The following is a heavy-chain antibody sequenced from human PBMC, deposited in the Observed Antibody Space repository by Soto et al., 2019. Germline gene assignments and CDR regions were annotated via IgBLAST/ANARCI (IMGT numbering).Heavy chain of an antibody. V-gene: IGHV4-31*03. CDR3: ARAAGTIFGVVTSPVRY. CDR1: GGSISSGGYY. Sequence: SETLSLTCTVSGGSISSGGYYWNWIRQHLGKGLEWIGYIYYSGSTYYNPSLKSRVTISVDTSKNQFSLKLSSVTAADTAVYYCARAAGTIFGVVTSPVRYWGQGTLVTVSS. CDR2: IYYSGST. J-gene: IGHJ4*02. D-gene: IGHD3-3*01.